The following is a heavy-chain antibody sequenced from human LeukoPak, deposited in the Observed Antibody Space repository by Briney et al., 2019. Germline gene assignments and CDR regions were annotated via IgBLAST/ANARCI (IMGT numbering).Heavy chain of an antibody. D-gene: IGHD4-23*01. CDR3: YGANAEH. V-gene: IGHV3-74*01. CDR2: INTDGRST. CDR1: GFSFGTSS. J-gene: IGHJ1*01. Sequence: GGSLRLSCLASGFSFGTSSMHWIRQTPGKGLVWASGINTDGRSTSYADSVKGRFTISRDNAKNTLYLQMNSLRAEDTAVYYCYGANAEHWGQGTLVTVSS.